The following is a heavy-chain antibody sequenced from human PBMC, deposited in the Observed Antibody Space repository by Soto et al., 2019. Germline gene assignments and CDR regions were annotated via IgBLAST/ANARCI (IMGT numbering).Heavy chain of an antibody. V-gene: IGHV1-69*06. CDR2: IIPIFGGP. D-gene: IGHD3-3*01. CDR3: AKKGGGASIDFWRANWFDP. Sequence: QVQLVQSGAVVKKPGSSVTVSCKASGGMFSDYTISWVRQAPGQGLEWMGGIIPIFGGPHYAQKFQGRVTIPPDKPTREFYLELEALTLEDTPVNYWAKKGGGASIDFWRANWFDPWGQGTLVTVSS. CDR1: GGMFSDYT. J-gene: IGHJ5*02.